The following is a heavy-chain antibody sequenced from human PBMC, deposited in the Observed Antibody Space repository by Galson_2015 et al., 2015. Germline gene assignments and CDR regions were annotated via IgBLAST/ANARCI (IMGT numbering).Heavy chain of an antibody. CDR1: GGSIRGYY. J-gene: IGHJ4*02. V-gene: IGHV4-59*01. CDR3: ARGSGGTDHFDY. CDR2: IFSSGTT. D-gene: IGHD3-10*01. Sequence: SETLSLTCTVSGGSIRGYYWSWIRQPPGRGLEWIGYIFSSGTTNYNPSLKSRVTTSVDTSKNQISLKLSSVTAADTAVYYCARGSGGTDHFDYWGQGTPVTVSS.